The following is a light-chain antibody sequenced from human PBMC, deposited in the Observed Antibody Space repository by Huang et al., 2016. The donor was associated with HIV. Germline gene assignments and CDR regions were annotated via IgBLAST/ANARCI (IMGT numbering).Light chain of an antibody. CDR2: DAS. J-gene: IGKJ2*01. V-gene: IGKV3D-20*01. CDR1: QSIRNRY. CDR3: QQYGSSSYT. Sequence: EIVLTQSPATLSLSPGERATLSCRATQSIRNRYLAWFQQKPGLAPRLLIYDASNRATGLPDRFSGGVSGTDFTLTISRLEPEDFAVYYCQQYGSSSYTFGQGTKLELK.